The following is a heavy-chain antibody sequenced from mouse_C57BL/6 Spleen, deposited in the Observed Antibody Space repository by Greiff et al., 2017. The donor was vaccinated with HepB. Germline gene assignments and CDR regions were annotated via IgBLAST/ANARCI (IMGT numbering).Heavy chain of an antibody. Sequence: EVKLVESGGGLVKPGGSLKLSCAASGFTFSSYAMSWVRQTPEKRLEWVATISDGGSYTYYPDNVKGRFTISRDNAKNNLYLQMSHLKSEDTAMYYCARSYYSNYDAMDYWGQGTSVTVSS. V-gene: IGHV5-4*03. CDR2: ISDGGSYT. CDR1: GFTFSSYA. D-gene: IGHD2-5*01. J-gene: IGHJ4*01. CDR3: ARSYYSNYDAMDY.